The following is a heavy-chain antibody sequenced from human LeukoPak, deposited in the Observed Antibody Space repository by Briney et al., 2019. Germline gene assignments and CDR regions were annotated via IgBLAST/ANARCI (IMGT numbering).Heavy chain of an antibody. V-gene: IGHV4-34*01. J-gene: IGHJ6*02. CDR2: INHSGST. D-gene: IGHD2-8*01. CDR1: GGSFSGYY. Sequence: SETLSLTCAVYGGSFSGYYWSWIRQPPGKGLEWIGEINHSGSTNYNPSLKSRVTISVDTSKNQFSLKLSSVTAADTAVYYCASTHPGSGYCTNGVCQDYYYYGMDVWGQGTTVTVSS. CDR3: ASTHPGSGYCTNGVCQDYYYYGMDV.